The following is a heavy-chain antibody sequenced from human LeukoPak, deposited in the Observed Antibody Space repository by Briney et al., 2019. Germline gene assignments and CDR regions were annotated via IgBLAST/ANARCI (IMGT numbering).Heavy chain of an antibody. CDR2: ISSSSSSI. D-gene: IGHD2-15*01. Sequence: HPGGSLRLSCAASGFTFSIYTMTWVRQAPGKGLEWVSYISSSSSSIYYADSVRGRFTISRDNAKNSLYLQMNGLRDEDTAIYFCARDFLLGCSSVNCHPFDYWGQGTLVTVSS. CDR3: ARDFLLGCSSVNCHPFDY. J-gene: IGHJ4*02. CDR1: GFTFSIYT. V-gene: IGHV3-48*02.